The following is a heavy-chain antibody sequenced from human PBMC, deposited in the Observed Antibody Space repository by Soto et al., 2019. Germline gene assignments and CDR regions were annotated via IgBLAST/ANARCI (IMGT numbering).Heavy chain of an antibody. V-gene: IGHV3-74*01. CDR3: ARGDCVGGSCYSLAGSFYYDMDV. J-gene: IGHJ6*03. CDR2: INSDGSVS. D-gene: IGHD2-15*01. CDR1: GFTFSNYW. Sequence: EVKLVESGGGLVQPGGSLRLSCAASGFTFSNYWMYWVRQAPGQGLVWVSRINSDGSVSRYADSVKGRLTISRDNVKTTLYLQMNSLRVEDTAVYYCARGDCVGGSCYSLAGSFYYDMDVWGKGTTVTVFS.